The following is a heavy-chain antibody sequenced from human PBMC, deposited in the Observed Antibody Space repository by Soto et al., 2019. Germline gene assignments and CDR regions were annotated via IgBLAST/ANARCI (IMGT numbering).Heavy chain of an antibody. J-gene: IGHJ4*02. V-gene: IGHV4-59*01. D-gene: IGHD3-22*01. CDR3: ARGVGRGWNYYDSSGYPDC. Sequence: TSETLSLTCTVSGGSISSYYWSWIRQPPGKGLEWIGYIYYSGSTNYNPSLKSRVTISVDTSKSQFSLKLSSVTAADTAVYYCARGVGRGWNYYDSSGYPDCWGQGTLVTVSS. CDR2: IYYSGST. CDR1: GGSISSYY.